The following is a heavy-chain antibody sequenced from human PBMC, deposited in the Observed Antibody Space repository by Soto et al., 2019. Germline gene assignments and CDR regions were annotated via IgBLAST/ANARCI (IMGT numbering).Heavy chain of an antibody. CDR1: EFTFSSYW. J-gene: IGHJ4*02. CDR2: ISSDGRNI. D-gene: IGHD6-19*01. V-gene: IGHV3-74*01. CDR3: GRDQTVAGPSTLDY. Sequence: EVQLVESGGGLVQPGGSLRLSCVASEFTFSSYWMHWVRQAPGKGLEWLSRISSDGRNIIYAESVRGRFTISRDNAKKTLYLEVTSLRAEDTAVYYCGRDQTVAGPSTLDYWGQGALVTVSS.